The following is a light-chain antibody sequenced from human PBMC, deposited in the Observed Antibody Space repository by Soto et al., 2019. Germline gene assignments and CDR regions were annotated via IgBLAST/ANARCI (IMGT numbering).Light chain of an antibody. CDR2: VAS. V-gene: IGKV1-39*01. Sequence: DIQMTQSPSSLSASVGDRVTITCRASQSIDTYLNWYQQKPGKAPKLLIYVASSLQSGVPSRFSGTGSGKEFTLSISSLQPEDFANYYCQQSYSTPIYTFGQGTKVDIK. CDR3: QQSYSTPIYT. CDR1: QSIDTY. J-gene: IGKJ2*01.